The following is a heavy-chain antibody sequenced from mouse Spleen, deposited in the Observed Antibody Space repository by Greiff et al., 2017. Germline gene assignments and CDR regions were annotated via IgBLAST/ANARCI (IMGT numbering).Heavy chain of an antibody. D-gene: IGHD3-1*01. J-gene: IGHJ2*01. V-gene: IGHV1-59*01. CDR3: ARSGGSGNFDY. Sequence: VQLQQPGAELVRPGTSVKLSCKASGYTFTSYWMHWVKQRPGQGLEWIGVIDPSDSYTNYNQKFKGKATLTVDTSSSTAYMQLSSLTSEDSAVYYCARSGGSGNFDYWGQGTTLTVSS. CDR1: GYTFTSYW. CDR2: IDPSDSYT.